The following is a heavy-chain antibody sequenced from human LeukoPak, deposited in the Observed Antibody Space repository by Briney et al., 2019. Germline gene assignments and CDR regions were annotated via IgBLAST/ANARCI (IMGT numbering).Heavy chain of an antibody. Sequence: SETLSLTCTVSGGSISSYYWSWIRQPAGKGLEWIGRIYTSGSTNYNPSLKSRVTMSVDTSKNQFSLKLSSVTAADTAVYYCARVSRGPGKVRAFDIWGQGTMVTVSS. CDR1: GGSISSYY. D-gene: IGHD3-10*01. J-gene: IGHJ3*02. CDR2: IYTSGST. CDR3: ARVSRGPGKVRAFDI. V-gene: IGHV4-4*07.